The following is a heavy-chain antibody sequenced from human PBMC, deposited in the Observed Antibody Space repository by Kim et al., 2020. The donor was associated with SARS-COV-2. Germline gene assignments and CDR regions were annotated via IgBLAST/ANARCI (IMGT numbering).Heavy chain of an antibody. CDR2: ISWNRGSI. Sequence: GGSLRLSCVASGFTFDDYAMHWVRQAPGKGLEWVSGISWNRGSIGYADSVKGRFTISRDNAKNSLYLQMNSLRAEDTALYYCAKDTRAVAGRVSFDYWGQGTLVTVSS. CDR3: AKDTRAVAGRVSFDY. CDR1: GFTFDDYA. D-gene: IGHD6-19*01. J-gene: IGHJ4*02. V-gene: IGHV3-9*01.